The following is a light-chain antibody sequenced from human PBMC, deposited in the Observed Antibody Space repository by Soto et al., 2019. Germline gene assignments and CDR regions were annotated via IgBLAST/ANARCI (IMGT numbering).Light chain of an antibody. CDR1: QSVSSSY. V-gene: IGKV3-20*01. CDR3: QQYGSLAWT. Sequence: EDVLNKSPGTVSLYKGERATLSCRASQSVSSSYLAWYQQKPGQAPRLLIYGASSRATGIPDRFSGSGSGTDFTLTISRLEPEDFAVYYCQQYGSLAWTFGQGSIVDIK. J-gene: IGKJ1*01. CDR2: GAS.